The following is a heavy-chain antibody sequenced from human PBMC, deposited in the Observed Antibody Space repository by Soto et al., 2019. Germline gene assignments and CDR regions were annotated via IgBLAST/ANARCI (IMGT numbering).Heavy chain of an antibody. V-gene: IGHV1-69*12. Sequence: QVQLVQSGAEVKKPGSSVKVSCKASGGTFSSYAISWVRQAPGQGLEWMGGIIPIFGTANYAQKFQGRVTITADESTSTAYRELSSLRSDDTAVYYCAGDPHRTGDFYGMDVWGQGTTVTVSS. CDR2: IIPIFGTA. CDR3: AGDPHRTGDFYGMDV. J-gene: IGHJ6*02. CDR1: GGTFSSYA. D-gene: IGHD7-27*01.